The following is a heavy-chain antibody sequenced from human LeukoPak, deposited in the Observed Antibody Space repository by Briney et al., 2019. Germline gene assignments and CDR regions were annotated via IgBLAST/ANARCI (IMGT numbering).Heavy chain of an antibody. Sequence: GASVKVSCKASGYTFTGYYMHWVRQAPGQGLEWMGWINPNSGGTNYAQKFQGRVTMTRDTSISTAYMELSRLRSDDTAVYYCAKAINSGWYYYGMDVWGQGTTVTVSS. CDR1: GYTFTGYY. J-gene: IGHJ6*02. CDR3: AKAINSGWYYYGMDV. V-gene: IGHV1-2*02. CDR2: INPNSGGT. D-gene: IGHD6-19*01.